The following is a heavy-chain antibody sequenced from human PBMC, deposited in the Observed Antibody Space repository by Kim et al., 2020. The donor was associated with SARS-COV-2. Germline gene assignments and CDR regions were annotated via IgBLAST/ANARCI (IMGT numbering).Heavy chain of an antibody. Sequence: HKSRVTISVDTSKDQFSLKLTSVTAADTAVYYCARDGRTSASDFYYGMDVWGQGTTVTVSS. D-gene: IGHD2-2*01. V-gene: IGHV4-31*02. CDR3: ARDGRTSASDFYYGMDV. J-gene: IGHJ6*02.